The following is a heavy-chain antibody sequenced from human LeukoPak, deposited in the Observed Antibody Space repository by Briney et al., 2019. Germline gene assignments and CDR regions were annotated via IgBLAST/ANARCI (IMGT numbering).Heavy chain of an antibody. CDR2: FDPEDGET. CDR3: ATRPPTGYSSGWYFDY. Sequence: ASVKVSCKVSGYTLTELSMHWVRQAPGKGVEWMGGFDPEDGETIYAQKLQGRVTMTEDTSTDTAYMELSSLRSEDTAVYYCATRPPTGYSSGWYFDYWGQGTLVTVSS. D-gene: IGHD6-19*01. CDR1: GYTLTELS. J-gene: IGHJ4*02. V-gene: IGHV1-24*01.